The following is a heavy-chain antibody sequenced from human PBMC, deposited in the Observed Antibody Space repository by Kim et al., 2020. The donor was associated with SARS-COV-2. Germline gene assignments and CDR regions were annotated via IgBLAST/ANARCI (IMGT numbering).Heavy chain of an antibody. Sequence: SETLSLTCTVSGGSISSSSYYWGWIRQPPGKGLEWIGSIYYSGSTYYNPSLKSRVTISVDTSKNQFSLKLSSVTAADTAVYYCARLCGYSWRNWFDPWGQGTLVTVSS. D-gene: IGHD5-18*01. J-gene: IGHJ5*02. CDR3: ARLCGYSWRNWFDP. CDR2: IYYSGST. CDR1: GGSISSSSYY. V-gene: IGHV4-39*01.